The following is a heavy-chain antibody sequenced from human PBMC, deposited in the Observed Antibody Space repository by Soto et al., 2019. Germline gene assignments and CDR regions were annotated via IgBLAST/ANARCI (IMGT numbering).Heavy chain of an antibody. Sequence: EVQLVESGGGLVKPGGSLRLSCAASGFTFSSYSMNWVRQAPGKGLEWVSSISSSSSYIYYADPVKGRFTISRDNAKNSLYLQMNSLRAEDTAVYYCARDAKWFGGHWGQGTLVTVSS. CDR2: ISSSSSYI. D-gene: IGHD3-10*01. CDR3: ARDAKWFGGH. V-gene: IGHV3-21*01. J-gene: IGHJ4*02. CDR1: GFTFSSYS.